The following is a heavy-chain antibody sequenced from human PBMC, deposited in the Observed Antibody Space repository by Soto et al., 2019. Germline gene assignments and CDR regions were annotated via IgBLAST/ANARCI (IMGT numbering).Heavy chain of an antibody. CDR2: ISWNSGSI. CDR3: AKDMAGETGTT. J-gene: IGHJ4*02. CDR1: GFSFDDYA. V-gene: IGHV3-9*01. Sequence: HPGGSLRLSCAASGFSFDDYAMHWVRQAPGKGLEWVSSISWNSGSIAYADSVKGRFTISRDNAKNSLYLQMNSLRAEDTALYYCAKDMAGETGTTWGQGTLVTVSS. D-gene: IGHD1-1*01.